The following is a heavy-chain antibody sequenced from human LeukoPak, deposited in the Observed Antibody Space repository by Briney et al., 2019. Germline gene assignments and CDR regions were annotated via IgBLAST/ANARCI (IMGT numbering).Heavy chain of an antibody. CDR2: IYTSGST. CDR3: ARVLCSSTSCYSSPWFDP. D-gene: IGHD2-2*01. CDR1: GGSISSGSYY. V-gene: IGHV4-61*02. Sequence: SETLSLTCTVSGGSISSGSYYWSWIRQPAGKGLEWIGRIYTSGSTYYNPSLKSRVTISVDTSKNQFSLKLSSVTAADTAVYYCARVLCSSTSCYSSPWFDPWGQGTLVTVSS. J-gene: IGHJ5*02.